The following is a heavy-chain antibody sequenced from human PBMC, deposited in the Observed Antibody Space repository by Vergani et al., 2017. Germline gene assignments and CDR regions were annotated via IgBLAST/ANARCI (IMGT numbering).Heavy chain of an antibody. CDR1: GFTFSSYW. J-gene: IGHJ5*02. Sequence: EVQLVESGGGLVQPGGSLRLSCAASGFTFSSYWMNWVRQAPGKGLEWVANIKQDGSEKYYVDSVKGRFTISRDNSKNSLYLQMNSLRAEDTAVYYCARSSMVRGYNWFDPWGQGTLVTVSS. CDR3: ARSSMVRGYNWFDP. V-gene: IGHV3-7*01. CDR2: IKQDGSEK. D-gene: IGHD3-10*01.